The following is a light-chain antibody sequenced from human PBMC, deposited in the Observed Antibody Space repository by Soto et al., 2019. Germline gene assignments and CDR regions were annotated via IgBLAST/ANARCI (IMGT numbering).Light chain of an antibody. CDR3: SSYTSSTTWV. CDR1: SSDVGGYNY. V-gene: IGLV2-14*01. J-gene: IGLJ3*02. CDR2: EVS. Sequence: QSALTQPASVSGSPGQSITISCTGTSSDVGGYNYVSWYQQHPGKAPKVMIYEVSNRPSGVSNRFSGSKSGNTASLTISGLQAEDEADYYCSSYTSSTTWVFGGGTQLTDL.